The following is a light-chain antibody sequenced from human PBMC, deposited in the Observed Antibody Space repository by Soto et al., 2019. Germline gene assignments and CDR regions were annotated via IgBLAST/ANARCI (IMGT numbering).Light chain of an antibody. Sequence: EIVLTQSPATLSLSPGERATLSCRASQSVNSFLAWYQQKPGQAPRLLIYDASNRATGIPARFSGSGSGTDFTLTISSLEPEDFAVYYCQQYNDWPLFTFGPGTTVDIK. CDR1: QSVNSF. CDR3: QQYNDWPLFT. J-gene: IGKJ3*01. CDR2: DAS. V-gene: IGKV3-11*01.